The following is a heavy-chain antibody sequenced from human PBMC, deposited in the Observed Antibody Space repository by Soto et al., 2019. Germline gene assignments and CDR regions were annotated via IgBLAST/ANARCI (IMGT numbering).Heavy chain of an antibody. CDR2: IYQSGST. D-gene: IGHD2-21*01. Sequence: PSENLALSCAVYEGSLSSSAYSWSWFRQPPGKGLEWIGFIYQSGSTYYNPSLKSRVTMSLDRPKNQFSLKLSSVTAADTAVYYCARELLFYFCDCVDHHDPHSFPTRRSTDL. J-gene: IGHJ2*01. V-gene: IGHV4-30-2*01. CDR3: ARELLFYFCDCVDHHDPHSFPTRRSTDL. CDR1: EGSLSSSAYS.